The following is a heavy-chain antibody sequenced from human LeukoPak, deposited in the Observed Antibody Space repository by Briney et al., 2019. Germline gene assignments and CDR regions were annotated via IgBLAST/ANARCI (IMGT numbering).Heavy chain of an antibody. CDR1: GGSISSSSYY. V-gene: IGHV4-39*01. CDR3: ARGLVVAFFDY. D-gene: IGHD2-2*01. Sequence: SETLSLTCTVSGGSISSSSYYWGWIRQPPGKGLEWIGSIYYSGSTYYNPSLKSRVTISVDTSKNQFSLKLSSVTAADTAVYYCARGLVVAFFDYWGQGTLVTVSS. CDR2: IYYSGST. J-gene: IGHJ4*02.